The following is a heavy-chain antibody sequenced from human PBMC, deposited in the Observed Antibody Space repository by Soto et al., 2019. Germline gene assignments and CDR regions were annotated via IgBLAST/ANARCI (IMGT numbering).Heavy chain of an antibody. CDR2: NYYNGST. Sequence: PSGTLSLTCTVCGGSISSYYWSWIRQPPGKGLERIGYNYYNGSTNYRPSLNTRVTISVDTSKNQFSLTLRSVTAADTLLYYCARGIVGAHFDYWGQGTLVTVSS. CDR3: ARGIVGAHFDY. J-gene: IGHJ4*02. D-gene: IGHD1-26*01. V-gene: IGHV4-59*03. CDR1: GGSISSYY.